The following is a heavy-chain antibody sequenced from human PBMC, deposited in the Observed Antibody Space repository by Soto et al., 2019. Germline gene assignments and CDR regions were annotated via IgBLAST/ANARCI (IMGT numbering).Heavy chain of an antibody. V-gene: IGHV3-7*03. CDR1: GFTCSSYW. D-gene: IGHD3-16*02. CDR2: IKQDGSEK. CDR3: ARAGRLRLGELSFCFKH. Sequence: PGGSLRLSCAASGFTCSSYWMSWVRQAPGKGLEWVANIKQDGSEKYYVDSVKGRFTISRDNAKNSLYLQMNSLRAEDTAVYYCARAGRLRLGELSFCFKHWGQGTLVTVSS. J-gene: IGHJ1*01.